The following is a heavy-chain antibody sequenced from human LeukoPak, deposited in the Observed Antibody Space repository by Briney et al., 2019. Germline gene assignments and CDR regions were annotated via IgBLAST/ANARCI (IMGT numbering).Heavy chain of an antibody. CDR2: IYYSGST. V-gene: IGHV4-59*02. D-gene: IGHD5-24*01. CDR3: ARQGDGYNPYYYYGMDV. J-gene: IGHJ6*02. Sequence: PSEILSLTCTVSAGSVSSCYWNWIRQPPGEGLELIGYIYYSGSTNYNPSLRSRVTISVDTSKNQFSLKVTSVTAADTAVYYCARQGDGYNPYYYYGMDVWGHGTTVTVSS. CDR1: AGSVSSCY.